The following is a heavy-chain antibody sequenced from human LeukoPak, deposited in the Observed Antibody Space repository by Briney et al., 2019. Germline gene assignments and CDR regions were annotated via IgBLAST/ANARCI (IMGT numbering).Heavy chain of an antibody. V-gene: IGHV4-59*01. CDR3: ARDSIGSGSYYYYGMDV. J-gene: IGHJ6*02. Sequence: KPSETLSLTCTVSGGSISSYYWSWIRQPPGKGLEWIGYIYYSGSTNYNPSLKSRVTISVDTSKNQFSLKLSSVTAADTAVYYCARDSIGSGSYYYYGMDVWSQGTTVTVSS. CDR1: GGSISSYY. CDR2: IYYSGST. D-gene: IGHD3-10*01.